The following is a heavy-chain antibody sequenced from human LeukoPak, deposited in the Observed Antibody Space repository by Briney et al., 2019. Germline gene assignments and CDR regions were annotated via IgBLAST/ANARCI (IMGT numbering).Heavy chain of an antibody. Sequence: ASVKVSCKASGYTFTSYYMHWVRQAPGQGLEWMGIINPSGGSTSYAQKFQGRVTMTRDTSTSTVYMELSSLRSEDTAVYYCARARITIFGVVISFDYWGQGTLVTVSS. D-gene: IGHD3-3*01. CDR3: ARARITIFGVVISFDY. V-gene: IGHV1-46*01. CDR1: GYTFTSYY. CDR2: INPSGGST. J-gene: IGHJ4*02.